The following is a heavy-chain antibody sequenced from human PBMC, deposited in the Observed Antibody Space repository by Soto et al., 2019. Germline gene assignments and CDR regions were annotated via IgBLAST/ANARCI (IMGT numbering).Heavy chain of an antibody. CDR3: ARHGRSMVATVWAFDI. CDR2: IIPILGIA. Sequence: QVQLVQSGAEVKKPGSSVKVSCKASGGTFSSYTISWVRQAPGQGLEWMGRIIPILGIANYAQKFQGRVTITADKSTSTAYMELSSLRSEDTAVYYCARHGRSMVATVWAFDIWGQGTMVTVSS. V-gene: IGHV1-69*02. CDR1: GGTFSSYT. J-gene: IGHJ3*02. D-gene: IGHD5-12*01.